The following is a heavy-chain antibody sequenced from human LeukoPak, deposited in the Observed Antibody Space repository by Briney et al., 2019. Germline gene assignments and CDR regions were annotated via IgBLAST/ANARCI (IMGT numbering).Heavy chain of an antibody. CDR1: GGTFSTYT. J-gene: IGHJ4*02. V-gene: IGHV1-69*06. CDR3: SRSIVGATPIDY. CDR2: IIPILSTA. D-gene: IGHD1-26*01. Sequence: ASVKVSCKASGGTFSTYTISWVRQAPGQGLEWMGGIIPILSTANYAQRFQGRVTITADKSTSTAYMELSSLRSDDSAVYYCSRSIVGATPIDYWGQGTLVTVSS.